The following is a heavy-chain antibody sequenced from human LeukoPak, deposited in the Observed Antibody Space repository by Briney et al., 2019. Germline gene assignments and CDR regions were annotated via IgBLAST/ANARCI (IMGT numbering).Heavy chain of an antibody. J-gene: IGHJ5*02. Sequence: GGSLRLSCAASGFTFSSYGMHWVRQAPGKGLEWVAFIRYDGSNKYYADSVKGLFTISRDNSKNTLYLQMNSLRAEDTAVYYCANIPVVPAAMVPWGQGTLVTVSS. V-gene: IGHV3-30*02. CDR1: GFTFSSYG. CDR3: ANIPVVPAAMVP. CDR2: IRYDGSNK. D-gene: IGHD2-2*01.